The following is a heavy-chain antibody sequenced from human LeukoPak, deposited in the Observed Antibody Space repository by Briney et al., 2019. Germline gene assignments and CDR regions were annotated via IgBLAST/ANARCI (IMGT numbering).Heavy chain of an antibody. CDR2: ISGVGGST. V-gene: IGHV3-43*02. CDR3: AKDRDGGYYDSSGYPDY. Sequence: GGSLRLSCAASGFTFDDYAMHWVRQAPGKGLEWVSLISGVGGSTYYADSVKGRFTISRDNSKNSLYLQMNTLRTEDTALYYCAKDRDGGYYDSSGYPDYWGQGTLVTVSS. J-gene: IGHJ4*02. D-gene: IGHD3-22*01. CDR1: GFTFDDYA.